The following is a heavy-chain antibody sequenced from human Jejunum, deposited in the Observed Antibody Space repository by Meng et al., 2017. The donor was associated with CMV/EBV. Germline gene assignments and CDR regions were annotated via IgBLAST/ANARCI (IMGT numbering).Heavy chain of an antibody. CDR1: FSLSSYG. D-gene: IGHD3-22*01. CDR2: ISSSSRYI. V-gene: IGHV3-21*01. Sequence: FSLSSYGLNWVRQAPGKGLEWVSSISSSSRYIFYADSVKGRFTISRDNAKNSLYLQMNGLRAEDTAVYYCARGRASGYYYILDYWGQGTLVTVSS. J-gene: IGHJ4*02. CDR3: ARGRASGYYYILDY.